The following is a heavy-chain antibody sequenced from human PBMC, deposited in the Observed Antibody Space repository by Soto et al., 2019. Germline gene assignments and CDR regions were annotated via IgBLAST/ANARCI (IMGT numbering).Heavy chain of an antibody. CDR3: ARDRYSATVTTSDY. Sequence: QPGGSLRLSCAASGFTFSSYAMHWVRQAPGKGLEWVAVISYDGSNKYYADSVKGRFTISRDNSKNTLYLQMNSLRAEDTAVYYCARDRYSATVTTSDYWGQGTLVTVSS. CDR1: GFTFSSYA. CDR2: ISYDGSNK. D-gene: IGHD4-4*01. V-gene: IGHV3-30-3*01. J-gene: IGHJ4*02.